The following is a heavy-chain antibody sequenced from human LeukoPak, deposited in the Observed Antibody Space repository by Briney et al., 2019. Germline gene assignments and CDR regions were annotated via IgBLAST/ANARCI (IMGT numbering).Heavy chain of an antibody. J-gene: IGHJ3*02. Sequence: SQTLSLTCAISGDSVVTNNVAWNWIRQSPSRGLEWLGRTYLRSKWYNEYAVSVESRITINPDTSRNHFSPQLNSVIPEDTAVYYCTRGKYSGFDIWGQGTMVTVSS. CDR1: GDSVVTNNVA. D-gene: IGHD2-21*01. CDR2: TYLRSKWYN. V-gene: IGHV6-1*01. CDR3: TRGKYSGFDI.